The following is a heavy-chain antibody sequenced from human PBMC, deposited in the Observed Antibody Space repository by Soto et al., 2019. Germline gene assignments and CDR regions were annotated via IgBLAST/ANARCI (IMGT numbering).Heavy chain of an antibody. V-gene: IGHV1-69*13. CDR1: GGTFSSYA. J-gene: IGHJ3*02. CDR3: ARERGSSDAFDI. Sequence: ASVKGSCRASGGTFSSYAISWVRQAPGQGLEWMGGIIPIFGTANYAQKFQGRVTITADESTSTAYMELSSLRSEDTAVYYCARERGSSDAFDIWGQGTMVTVS. D-gene: IGHD3-10*01. CDR2: IIPIFGTA.